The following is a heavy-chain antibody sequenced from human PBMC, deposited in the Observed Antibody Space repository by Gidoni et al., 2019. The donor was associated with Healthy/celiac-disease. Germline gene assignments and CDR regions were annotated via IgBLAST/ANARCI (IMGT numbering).Heavy chain of an antibody. CDR3: ARAHGTY. CDR2: ISSSSSYI. CDR1: GFTFSSYS. D-gene: IGHD1-1*01. V-gene: IGHV3-21*01. Sequence: EVQLVESGGGLVKPGGSLRLSCGASGFTFSSYSMNWVRQAPGKGLDWVSSISSSSSYIYYADSVKCRFTISRDNAKNSLYLQMNSLSAEDTAVYYCARAHGTYWGQGTLVTVSS. J-gene: IGHJ4*02.